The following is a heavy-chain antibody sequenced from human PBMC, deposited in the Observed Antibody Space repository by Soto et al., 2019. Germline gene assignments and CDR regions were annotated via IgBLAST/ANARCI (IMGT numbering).Heavy chain of an antibody. CDR1: GGSISSSSYY. CDR3: ARQILYYDILTGYSRRGYFDL. Sequence: SETLSLTCTVSGGSISSSSYYWGWIRQPPGKGLEWIGSIYYSGSTYYNPSLKSRVTISVDTSKNQFSLKLSSVTAADTAVYYCARQILYYDILTGYSRRGYFDLWGRGTLVTVSS. V-gene: IGHV4-39*01. J-gene: IGHJ2*01. CDR2: IYYSGST. D-gene: IGHD3-9*01.